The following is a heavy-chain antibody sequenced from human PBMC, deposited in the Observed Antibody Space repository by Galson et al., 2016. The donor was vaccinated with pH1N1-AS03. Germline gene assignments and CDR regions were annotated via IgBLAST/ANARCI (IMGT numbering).Heavy chain of an antibody. Sequence: LSLTCTVSGASVRTTTYYWGWIRQPPGKGLEWIGSVYYSGSTYYNPSLKSRVTISVDTSNSQFSLKLSSVTPADTALYYCARSPRLISVAGTFPSRFDFWGQGTLVTVST. CDR2: VYYSGST. CDR1: GASVRTTTYY. CDR3: ARSPRLISVAGTFPSRFDF. J-gene: IGHJ4*02. D-gene: IGHD6-19*01. V-gene: IGHV4-39*07.